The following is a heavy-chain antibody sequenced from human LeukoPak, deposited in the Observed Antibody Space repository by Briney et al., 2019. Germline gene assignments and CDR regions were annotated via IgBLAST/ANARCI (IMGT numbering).Heavy chain of an antibody. Sequence: PSETLSLTCTVSGGSISNSYWSWIRQPAGKGLEWIGRIYTSGSTNYNPSLKSRVTMSVDTSKNQFSLKLSSVTAADTAVYYCARGPQDFWSGLLGDFDYWGQGTLVTVSS. CDR3: ARGPQDFWSGLLGDFDY. CDR1: GGSISNSY. J-gene: IGHJ4*02. D-gene: IGHD3-3*01. CDR2: IYTSGST. V-gene: IGHV4-4*07.